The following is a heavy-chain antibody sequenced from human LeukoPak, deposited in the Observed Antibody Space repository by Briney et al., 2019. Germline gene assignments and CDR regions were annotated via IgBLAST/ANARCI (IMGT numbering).Heavy chain of an antibody. CDR2: ISSSGSTI. D-gene: IGHD3-22*01. CDR1: GFTFSDYY. V-gene: IGHV3-11*01. Sequence: GGSLRLSCAASGFTFSDYYMSWIRQAPGKGLEWVSYISSSGSTIYYADSVKGRFTISRDNAKNSLYLQMNSLSAEDTAVYYCARDTPPYDSSGYYYPMDVWGKGTTVTVSS. CDR3: ARDTPPYDSSGYYYPMDV. J-gene: IGHJ6*04.